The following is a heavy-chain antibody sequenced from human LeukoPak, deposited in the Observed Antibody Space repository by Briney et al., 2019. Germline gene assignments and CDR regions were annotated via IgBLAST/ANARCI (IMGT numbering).Heavy chain of an antibody. CDR1: GGSISSGGYY. CDR2: IYYSGST. V-gene: IGHV4-31*11. D-gene: IGHD1-7*01. Sequence: SETLSLTCAVYGGSISSGGYYWSWIRQHPGKGLEWIGYIYYSGSTYYTPSLKSRVTISVDTSKNQFSLKLSSVTAADTAVYYCARVWAPGTTWFNWFDPWGQGTLVTVSS. CDR3: ARVWAPGTTWFNWFDP. J-gene: IGHJ5*02.